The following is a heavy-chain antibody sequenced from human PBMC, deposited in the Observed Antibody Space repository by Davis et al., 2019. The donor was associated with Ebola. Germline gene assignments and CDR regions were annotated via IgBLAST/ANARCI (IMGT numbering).Heavy chain of an antibody. CDR2: ISWNSGSI. CDR1: GFTFDDYA. D-gene: IGHD1-20*01. V-gene: IGHV3-9*01. Sequence: GGSLRLSCAASGFTFDDYAMHWVRQAPGKGLEWVSGISWNSGSIGYVDSVKGRFTISRDNSKSTLYLQMNSLRADDTAVYYCASGQFNWNDRGAFDIWGQGTMVTVSS. CDR3: ASGQFNWNDRGAFDI. J-gene: IGHJ3*02.